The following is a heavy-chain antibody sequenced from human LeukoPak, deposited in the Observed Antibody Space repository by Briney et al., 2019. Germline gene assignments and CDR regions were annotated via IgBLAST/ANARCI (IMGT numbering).Heavy chain of an antibody. Sequence: PGGSLRLSCAASGFTLSNYEMNWVRQAPGKGLEWVSYISSSSGSTKYYADSVKGRFTISRDNAENSLYLQMNSLRAEDTAVYYCARRSDLDFWGQGTLVTVSS. V-gene: IGHV3-48*03. J-gene: IGHJ4*02. CDR1: GFTLSNYE. CDR3: ARRSDLDF. CDR2: ISSSSGSTK.